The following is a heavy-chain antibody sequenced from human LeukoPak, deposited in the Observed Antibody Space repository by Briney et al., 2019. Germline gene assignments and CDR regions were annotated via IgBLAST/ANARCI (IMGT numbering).Heavy chain of an antibody. CDR3: ARPAAVAARAGFDY. CDR1: GGSISSANHY. Sequence: PSQTLSLTCTVSGGSISSANHYWSWIRQPAGKGLEWIGYIYYSGSTNYNPSLKSRVTISVDTSKNQFSLKLSSVTAADTAVYYCARPAAVAARAGFDYWGQGTLVTVSS. CDR2: IYYSGST. D-gene: IGHD6-6*01. V-gene: IGHV4-61*10. J-gene: IGHJ4*02.